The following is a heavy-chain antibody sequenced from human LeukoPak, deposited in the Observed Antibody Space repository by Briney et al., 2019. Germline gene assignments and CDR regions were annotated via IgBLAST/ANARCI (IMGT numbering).Heavy chain of an antibody. CDR3: ARGSTSNSIDY. V-gene: IGHV3-11*04. CDR2: ISGSGDKT. D-gene: IGHD4-11*01. Sequence: PGGSLRLSCAASGFSFSDFYMAWIRQAPGKGPECISYISGSGDKTYYADSVKGRFTISRDNSKNSLHLQMNSLRADDTAVYYCARGSTSNSIDYWGQGTLVTVSS. J-gene: IGHJ4*02. CDR1: GFSFSDFY.